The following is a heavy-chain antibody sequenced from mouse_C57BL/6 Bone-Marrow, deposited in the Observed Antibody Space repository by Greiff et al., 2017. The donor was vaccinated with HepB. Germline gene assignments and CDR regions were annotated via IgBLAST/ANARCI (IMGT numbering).Heavy chain of an antibody. CDR3: ARQVYYGSSYGY. Sequence: EVMLVESGGGLVKPGGSLKLSCAASGFTFSSYTMSWVRQTPEKRLEWVATISGGGGNTYYPDSVKGRFTISRDNAKNTLYLQMSSLRSEDTALYYCARQVYYGSSYGYWGQGTNLTVSS. V-gene: IGHV5-9*01. CDR1: GFTFSSYT. J-gene: IGHJ2*01. CDR2: ISGGGGNT. D-gene: IGHD1-1*01.